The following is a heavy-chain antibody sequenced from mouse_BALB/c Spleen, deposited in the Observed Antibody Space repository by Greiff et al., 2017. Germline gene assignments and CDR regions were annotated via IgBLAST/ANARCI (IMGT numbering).Heavy chain of an antibody. CDR2: ISSGGSYT. CDR3: ARPYGKGDYYAMDY. CDR1: GFTFSSYG. Sequence: EVHLVESGGDLVKPGGSLKLSCAASGFTFSSYGMSWVRQTPDKRLEWVATISSGGSYTYYPDSVKGRFTISRDNAKNTLYLQMSSLKSEDTAMYYCARPYGKGDYYAMDYWGQGTSGTVSS. D-gene: IGHD2-1*01. V-gene: IGHV5-6*01. J-gene: IGHJ4*01.